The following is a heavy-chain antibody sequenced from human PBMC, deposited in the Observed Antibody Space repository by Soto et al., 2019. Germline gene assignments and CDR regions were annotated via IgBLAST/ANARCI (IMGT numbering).Heavy chain of an antibody. CDR2: IYYSGST. J-gene: IGHJ4*02. CDR1: GASISSHY. V-gene: IGHV4-59*11. D-gene: IGHD3-16*01. Sequence: QVQLQESGPGLVKPSETLSLTCTVSGASISSHYWSWIRQPPGKGLEWIGYIYYSGSTNYNPSLKSRVTISVDTSKNQFTLKLSSVTAADTAVYYCAKDGGHRYFFDYWGQGILVTVSS. CDR3: AKDGGHRYFFDY.